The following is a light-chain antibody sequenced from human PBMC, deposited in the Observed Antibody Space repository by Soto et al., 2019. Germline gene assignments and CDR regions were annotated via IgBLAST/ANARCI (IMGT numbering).Light chain of an antibody. Sequence: EIVLTQSPATLSLSPGERATLSCRASQSVSTYLAWYQQKPGQAPRLLIYDVSNRATGIPARFSGSGSGTDFTLTISSLEPEDFAVYYCQHRSNWPRTFGQGTKLEIK. J-gene: IGKJ2*01. CDR2: DVS. V-gene: IGKV3-11*01. CDR3: QHRSNWPRT. CDR1: QSVSTY.